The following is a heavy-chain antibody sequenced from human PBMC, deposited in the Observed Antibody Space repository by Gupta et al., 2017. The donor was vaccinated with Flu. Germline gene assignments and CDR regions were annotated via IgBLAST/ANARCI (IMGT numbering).Heavy chain of an antibody. J-gene: IGHJ5*02. CDR1: GGSFSGYY. CDR3: ASYDILTGYSPNNWFDP. Sequence: QVQLQQWGAGLLKPSETLSLTCAVYGGSFSGYYWSWIRQPPGKGLEWIGEINHSGSTNYNPSLKSRVTISVDTSKNQFSLKLSSVTAADTAVYYCASYDILTGYSPNNWFDPWGQGTLVTVSS. D-gene: IGHD3-9*01. V-gene: IGHV4-34*01. CDR2: INHSGST.